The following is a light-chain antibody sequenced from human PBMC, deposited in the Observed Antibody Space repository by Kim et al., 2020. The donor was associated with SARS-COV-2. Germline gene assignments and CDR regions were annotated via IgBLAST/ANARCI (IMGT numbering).Light chain of an antibody. Sequence: SPGERATLSCRASQSVSSNLAWYQQKPGQAPRLLIYGASTRATGIPARFSGSGSGTEFTLTISSLQSEDFAVYYCQQYNNWPPNTFGQGTRLDIK. V-gene: IGKV3-15*01. CDR1: QSVSSN. J-gene: IGKJ5*01. CDR3: QQYNNWPPNT. CDR2: GAS.